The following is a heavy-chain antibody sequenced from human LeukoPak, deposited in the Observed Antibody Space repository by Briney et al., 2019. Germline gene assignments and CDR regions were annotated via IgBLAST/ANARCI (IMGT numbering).Heavy chain of an antibody. CDR1: GGSISSYY. Sequence: SETLSLTCTVSGGSISSYYWSWIRQPPGKGLECIGYIYYSGSTNYNPSLKSRVTISVDTSKNQFSLKLNSVTAADTAVYYCARKRFGANWFDPWGQGTLVTVSS. CDR3: ARKRFGANWFDP. J-gene: IGHJ5*02. CDR2: IYYSGST. V-gene: IGHV4-59*01. D-gene: IGHD3-10*01.